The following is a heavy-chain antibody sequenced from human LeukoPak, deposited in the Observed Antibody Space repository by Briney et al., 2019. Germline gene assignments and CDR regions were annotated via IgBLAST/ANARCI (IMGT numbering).Heavy chain of an antibody. J-gene: IGHJ4*02. CDR3: ATASRTFGGVIVHSRIDY. CDR2: IYYSGST. D-gene: IGHD3-16*02. Sequence: PSETLSLTCTVSGGSISSSSYYWGWIRQPPGKGLEWIGSIYYSGSTYYNPSLKSRVTISVDTSKNQFSLKLSSVTAADTAVYYCATASRTFGGVIVHSRIDYWGQGTLVTVSS. CDR1: GGSISSSSYY. V-gene: IGHV4-39*07.